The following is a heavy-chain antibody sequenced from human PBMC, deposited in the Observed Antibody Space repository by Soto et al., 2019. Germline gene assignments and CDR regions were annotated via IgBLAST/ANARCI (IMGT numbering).Heavy chain of an antibody. D-gene: IGHD5-18*01. J-gene: IGHJ6*02. CDR2: IYYSGST. Sequence: SETLSLTCTVSGGSISSYYWSWIRQPPGKGLEWIGYIYYSGSTNYNPSLKSRVTISVDTSKNQFSLKLSSVTAADTAVYYCARDLPGPHTAMVNYYYYYGMDVWGQGTTVTVSS. CDR3: ARDLPGPHTAMVNYYYYYGMDV. CDR1: GGSISSYY. V-gene: IGHV4-59*01.